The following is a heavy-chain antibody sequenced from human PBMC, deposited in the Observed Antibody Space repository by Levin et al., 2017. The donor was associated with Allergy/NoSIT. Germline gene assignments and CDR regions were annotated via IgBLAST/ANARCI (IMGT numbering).Heavy chain of an antibody. CDR2: IYYSGST. J-gene: IGHJ4*02. V-gene: IGHV4-30-4*01. CDR3: HGGITMVRGVPHFDY. Sequence: RPSETLSLTCTVSGGSISSGDYYWSWIRQPPGKGLEWIGYIYYSGSTYYNPSLKSRLTISVDTSKNQFSLKLSSVTAADTAVYYCHGGITMVRGVPHFDYWGQGTLVTVSS. CDR1: GGSISSGDYY. D-gene: IGHD3-10*01.